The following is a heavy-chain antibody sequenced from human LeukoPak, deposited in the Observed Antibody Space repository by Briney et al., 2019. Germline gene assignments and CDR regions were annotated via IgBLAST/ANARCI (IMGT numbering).Heavy chain of an antibody. V-gene: IGHV3-23*01. J-gene: IGHJ5*02. Sequence: GGSLRLSCAASGFTFSSYAMSWVRQAPGKGLEWVSAISGSGGSTYYADSVKGRFTISRDNSKNTLYLQMNSLRAEDTAVYYCAKGVEDIVLVVYASPPNWFDPWGQGTLVTVSS. CDR3: AKGVEDIVLVVYASPPNWFDP. D-gene: IGHD2-8*02. CDR2: ISGSGGST. CDR1: GFTFSSYA.